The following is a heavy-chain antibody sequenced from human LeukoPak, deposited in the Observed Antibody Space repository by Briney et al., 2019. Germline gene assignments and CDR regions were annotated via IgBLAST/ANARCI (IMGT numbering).Heavy chain of an antibody. CDR2: INNNGGST. V-gene: IGHV3-64*04. J-gene: IGHJ4*02. Sequence: TGGSLRLSCSASGFTFSSYAMHWVRQAPGKGLEYVSGINNNGGSTQYADSVKGRFTISRDNSKNTLYLQMNSLRAEDTAVYYCAKVIREVDMSHDYWGQGALVTVSS. CDR1: GFTFSSYA. D-gene: IGHD5-24*01. CDR3: AKVIREVDMSHDY.